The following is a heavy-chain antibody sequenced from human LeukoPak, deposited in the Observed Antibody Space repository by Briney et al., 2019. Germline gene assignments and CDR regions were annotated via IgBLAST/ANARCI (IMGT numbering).Heavy chain of an antibody. CDR1: GYTFTSYD. CDR3: AREGRYYGSGSYYSSYGMDV. J-gene: IGHJ6*02. V-gene: IGHV1-8*01. CDR2: MNPNSGNT. D-gene: IGHD3-10*01. Sequence: ASVKVSCKASGYTFTSYDINWVRQATGQGREWMGWMNPNSGNTGYAQKFQGRVTMTRTTSISTAYMELSSLRSEDTAVYYCAREGRYYGSGSYYSSYGMDVWGQGTTVTVSS.